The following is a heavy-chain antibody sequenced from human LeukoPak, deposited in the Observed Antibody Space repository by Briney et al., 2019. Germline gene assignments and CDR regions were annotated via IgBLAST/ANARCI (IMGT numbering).Heavy chain of an antibody. CDR2: ISYDGPNK. V-gene: IGHV3-30*03. CDR3: ARDSIRRDIVVVVAATGVGGFDH. D-gene: IGHD2-15*01. J-gene: IGHJ4*02. CDR1: GFTFSSYS. Sequence: GGSLRLSCAASGFTFSSYSMNWVRRAPGKGLEWVAVISYDGPNKNYADSVKGRFTISRDNAKNSLYLQMNSLRAEDTAVYYCARDSIRRDIVVVVAATGVGGFDHWGQGTLVTVSS.